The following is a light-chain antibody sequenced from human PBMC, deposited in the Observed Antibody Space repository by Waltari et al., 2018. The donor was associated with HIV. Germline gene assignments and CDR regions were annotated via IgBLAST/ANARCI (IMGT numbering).Light chain of an antibody. J-gene: IGKJ1*01. CDR3: QQYDSSPWT. CDR1: QSVSSDY. V-gene: IGKV3-20*01. CDR2: GAS. Sequence: IVLTQSPGTLSLSPGERATLSCRASQSVSSDYLAWYQHKPGQAPRLLIYGASNRATGIPDRFSGSGSGTDFTLTISRLEPEDFAAYYCQQYDSSPWTFGQGTKVEIK.